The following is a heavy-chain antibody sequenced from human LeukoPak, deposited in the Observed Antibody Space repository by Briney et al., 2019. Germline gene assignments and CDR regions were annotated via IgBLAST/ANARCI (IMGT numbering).Heavy chain of an antibody. J-gene: IGHJ6*03. CDR1: GASMTGSNYY. D-gene: IGHD3-10*01. Sequence: NSSETLSLTCTVSGASMTGSNYYWAWIRQPPGKGLEWIGSVYYSGSTFYNPSLKSRVTISVDMSKNQFSLTLNSVTAADTAVYYCARRMVRPYYYMDVWGKGATVTISS. V-gene: IGHV4-39*07. CDR2: VYYSGST. CDR3: ARRMVRPYYYMDV.